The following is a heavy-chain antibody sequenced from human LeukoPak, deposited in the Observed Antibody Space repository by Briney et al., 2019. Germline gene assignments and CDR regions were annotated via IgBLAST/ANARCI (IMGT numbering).Heavy chain of an antibody. CDR1: GFTFSNSG. CDR2: IWDDGGSE. D-gene: IGHD1-26*01. Sequence: GGSLRLSCAASGFTFSNSGMHWVRQAPGKGLEWVAIIWDDGGSEYYADSMKGRFTISRDNSKNTLYLQMHSLRAEDTAVYYCARDLEGVGATQGFDYWGQGTLVTVSS. CDR3: ARDLEGVGATQGFDY. V-gene: IGHV3-33*01. J-gene: IGHJ4*02.